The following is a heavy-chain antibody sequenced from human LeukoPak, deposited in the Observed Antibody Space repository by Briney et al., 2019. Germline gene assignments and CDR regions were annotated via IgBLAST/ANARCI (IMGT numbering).Heavy chain of an antibody. CDR2: IYYSGST. D-gene: IGHD5-12*01. CDR3: ARVGGYGNLT. J-gene: IGHJ4*02. Sequence: SETLSLTCTVSGGSISGYYWSWIRQPPGKGLEWIGYIYYSGSTNYNPSLKSRVTISVDTSKNQFSLKLSSVTAADTAVYYCARVGGYGNLTWGQGTLVTVSS. CDR1: GGSISGYY. V-gene: IGHV4-59*01.